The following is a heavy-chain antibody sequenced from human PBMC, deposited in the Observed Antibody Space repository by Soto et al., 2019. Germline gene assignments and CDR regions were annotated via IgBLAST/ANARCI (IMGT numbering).Heavy chain of an antibody. V-gene: IGHV1-69*12. CDR2: IIPIFGTA. J-gene: IGHJ6*02. CDR1: GGTFSSYA. D-gene: IGHD2-2*01. Sequence: QVQLVQSGAEVKKPGSSVKVSCKASGGTFSSYAISWVRQAPGQGLEWMGGIIPIFGTANYAQKFQGRVTITAAESASTSYMELSSPRSEDTAVYYCARHVPTAGYYYGMDVWGQGTTVTVSS. CDR3: ARHVPTAGYYYGMDV.